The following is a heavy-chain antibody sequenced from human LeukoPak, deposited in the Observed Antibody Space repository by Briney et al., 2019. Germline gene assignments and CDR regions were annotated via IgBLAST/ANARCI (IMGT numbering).Heavy chain of an antibody. CDR1: GFTFSSYG. CDR2: VSYHGSNK. D-gene: IGHD4-17*01. J-gene: IGHJ6*03. V-gene: IGHV3-30*18. Sequence: PGRSLRLSCVASGFTFSSYGMHWVRQAPGKGLEWVAVVSYHGSNKYYADSVKGRFTISRDNSKNRLYLQMNSLRAEDTAVYFCAKDGDGDYFYYYYHYMDVWGKGTTVTVSS. CDR3: AKDGDGDYFYYYYHYMDV.